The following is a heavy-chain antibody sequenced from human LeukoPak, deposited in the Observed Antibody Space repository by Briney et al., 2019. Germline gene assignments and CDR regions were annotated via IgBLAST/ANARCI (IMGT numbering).Heavy chain of an antibody. CDR1: GFTFSRYW. CDR2: IKSDGTFI. Sequence: GGSLRLSCEASGFTFSRYWMYWVRQAPGKGLDWVSRIKSDGTFISYAESVRGRFTISRDNAKNTLFLEMNSLRVDDTAIYYCARHAEDSSGWTFDYWGQGTLVTVSS. CDR3: ARHAEDSSGWTFDY. V-gene: IGHV3-74*01. D-gene: IGHD6-19*01. J-gene: IGHJ4*02.